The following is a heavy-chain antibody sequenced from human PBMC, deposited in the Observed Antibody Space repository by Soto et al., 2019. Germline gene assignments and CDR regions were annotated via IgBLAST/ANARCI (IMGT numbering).Heavy chain of an antibody. J-gene: IGHJ4*02. D-gene: IGHD3-10*01. CDR1: GFTFSNAS. Sequence: PGGSLRLSCAASGFTFSNASMTWVRQAPGKGLEWVSGISGSGGSTYYADSVKGRFTISRDNSKNTLYLQMNSLRAEDTAVYYCAKRGVVAHIDYWGQGTLVTAPQ. CDR2: ISGSGGST. CDR3: AKRGVVAHIDY. V-gene: IGHV3-23*01.